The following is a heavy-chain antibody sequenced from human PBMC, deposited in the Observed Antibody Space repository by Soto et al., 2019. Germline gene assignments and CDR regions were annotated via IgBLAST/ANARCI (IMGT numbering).Heavy chain of an antibody. D-gene: IGHD6-19*01. CDR3: ARSDVGWGAFDI. V-gene: IGHV1-18*01. J-gene: IGHJ3*02. CDR1: GYTFTSYG. Sequence: ASVKVSCKASGYTFTSYGISWVRQAPGQGLEWMGWISAYNGNTNYAQKLQGRVTMTTDTSTSTAYMEVRSLRSDDTAVYYCARSDVGWGAFDIWGQGTMVTVSS. CDR2: ISAYNGNT.